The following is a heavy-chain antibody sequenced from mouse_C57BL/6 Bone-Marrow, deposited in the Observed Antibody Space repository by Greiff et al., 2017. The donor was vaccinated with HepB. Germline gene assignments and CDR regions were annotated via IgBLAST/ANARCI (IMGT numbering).Heavy chain of an antibody. V-gene: IGHV5-15*01. D-gene: IGHD2-4*01. J-gene: IGHJ2*01. Sequence: EVKLVESGGGLVQPGGSLTLSCAASGFTFSDYGMAWVRQAPRKGPEWVAFISNLAYSIYYADTVTGRFTISRENAKNTLYLEMSSLRSEDTAMYDCARQGYDYDRVYFDYWGKGTTLTVSS. CDR3: ARQGYDYDRVYFDY. CDR2: ISNLAYSI. CDR1: GFTFSDYG.